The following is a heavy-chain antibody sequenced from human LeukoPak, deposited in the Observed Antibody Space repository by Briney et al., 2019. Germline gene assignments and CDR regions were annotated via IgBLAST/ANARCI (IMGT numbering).Heavy chain of an antibody. CDR2: IYHSGST. CDR3: ARVTGYYYGSGSPFDY. Sequence: PSETLSLTCTVSGGSISSYYWGWIRQPPGKGLEWIGSIYHSGSTYYNPSLKSRVTISVDTSKNQFSLKLSSVTAADTAVYYCARVTGYYYGSGSPFDYWGQGTLVTVSS. V-gene: IGHV4-38-2*02. CDR1: GGSISSYY. D-gene: IGHD3-10*01. J-gene: IGHJ4*02.